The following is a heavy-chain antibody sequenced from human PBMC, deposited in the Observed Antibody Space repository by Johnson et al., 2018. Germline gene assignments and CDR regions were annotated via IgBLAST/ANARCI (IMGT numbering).Heavy chain of an antibody. D-gene: IGHD6-19*01. V-gene: IGHV3-30-3*01. CDR2: LSYDGGNK. CDR3: ARDFLGVAGSAFDS. J-gene: IGHJ3*02. CDR1: GFIFSTFA. Sequence: VQLLETGGGVVQPGRSLTLSCTASGFIFSTFAMHWVRQAPGKGLEWMAVLSYDGGNKYYADSVKGRFTITRDNVKNTLYLQMDSLRTEDTAVYYCARDFLGVAGSAFDSWGQGTLVTVSS.